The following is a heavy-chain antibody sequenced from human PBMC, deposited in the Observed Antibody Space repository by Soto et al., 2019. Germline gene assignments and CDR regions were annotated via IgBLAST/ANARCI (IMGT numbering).Heavy chain of an antibody. D-gene: IGHD3-10*01. CDR3: AKLLPSSSTGH. V-gene: IGHV4-61*01. CDR1: GGSVSSGSYY. J-gene: IGHJ4*02. Sequence: SETLSLTCTVSGGSVSSGSYYWSWIRQPPGKGLEWIGYIYYSGSTNYNPSLKSRVTISVDTSKNQFSLKLSSVTAADTAVYYCAKLLPSSSTGHWGQGTLVTVSS. CDR2: IYYSGST.